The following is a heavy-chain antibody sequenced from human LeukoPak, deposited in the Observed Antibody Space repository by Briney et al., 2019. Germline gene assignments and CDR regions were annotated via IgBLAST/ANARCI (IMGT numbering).Heavy chain of an antibody. CDR3: ARGQLLLEGYFYYMDV. V-gene: IGHV3-30-3*01. CDR2: VSDDGNKK. Sequence: GGSLRPSCAASGFTFSSYPMHWVRQAPGKGLEWVAVVSDDGNKKFDADFVKGRFTISRDNSKNTLYLQMNSLRGEDTAVYYCARGQLLLEGYFYYMDVWGEGTTVAVSS. CDR1: GFTFSSYP. D-gene: IGHD2-2*01. J-gene: IGHJ6*03.